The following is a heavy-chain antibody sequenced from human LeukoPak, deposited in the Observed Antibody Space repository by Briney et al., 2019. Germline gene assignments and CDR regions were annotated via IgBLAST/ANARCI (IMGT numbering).Heavy chain of an antibody. CDR1: GYTFIAYY. D-gene: IGHD3-22*01. J-gene: IGHJ4*02. V-gene: IGHV1-2*02. CDR3: ARGVYYDSSGYYSDY. CDR2: VNPNSGAT. Sequence: ASVKVSCKASGYTFIAYYMHWVRQAPGQGLEWMGWVNPNSGATNYAQKFQGRVTMTRDTSLSTVYVELTWLTSDDTAVYYCARGVYYDSSGYYSDYWGQGTLVTVSS.